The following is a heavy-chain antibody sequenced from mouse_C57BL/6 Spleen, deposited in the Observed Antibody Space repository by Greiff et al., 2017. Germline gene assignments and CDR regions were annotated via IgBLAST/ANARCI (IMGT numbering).Heavy chain of an antibody. CDR2: INPSTGGT. J-gene: IGHJ4*01. Sequence: EVQLQQSGPELVKPGASVKISCKASGYSFTGYYMNWVKQSPEKSLEWIGEINPSTGGTTYNQKFKAKATLTVDKSSSTAYMQLKSLTSEDSAVYYCARDDGGDYYTMDYWGQGTSVTVSA. V-gene: IGHV1-42*01. CDR1: GYSFTGYY. D-gene: IGHD1-1*01. CDR3: ARDDGGDYYTMDY.